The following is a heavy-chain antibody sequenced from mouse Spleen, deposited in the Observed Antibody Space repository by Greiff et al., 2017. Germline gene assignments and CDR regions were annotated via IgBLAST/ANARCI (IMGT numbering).Heavy chain of an antibody. CDR3: TSLWLRRAAY. V-gene: IGHV1-15*01. D-gene: IGHD2-2*01. CDR2: IDPETGGT. Sequence: QVQLQQSGAELVRPGASVTLSCKASGYTFTDYEMHWVKQTPVHGLEWIGAIDPETGGTAYNQKFKGKAILTADKSSSTAYMELRSLTSEDSAVYYCTSLWLRRAAYWGQGTLVTVSA. CDR1: GYTFTDYE. J-gene: IGHJ3*01.